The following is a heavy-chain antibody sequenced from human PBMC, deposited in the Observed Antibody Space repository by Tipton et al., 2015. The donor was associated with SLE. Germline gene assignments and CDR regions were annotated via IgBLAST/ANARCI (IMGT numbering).Heavy chain of an antibody. J-gene: IGHJ4*02. CDR2: IKQDGSEK. CDR1: GFTFSSYW. V-gene: IGHV3-7*01. Sequence: GSLRLSCAASGFTFSSYWMSWVRQAPGKGLEWVAYIKQDGSEKYYVDSVKGRFTISRDNAKNSLFLHMNSLRAEDTAVYYCARGKYYFDYWGQGALVTVSS. CDR3: ARGKYYFDY.